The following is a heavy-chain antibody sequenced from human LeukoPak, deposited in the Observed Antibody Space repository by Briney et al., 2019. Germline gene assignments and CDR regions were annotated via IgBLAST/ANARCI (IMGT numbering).Heavy chain of an antibody. Sequence: SSVKVSCKASGGTFSSYAISWVRQAPGQGLEWMGGIIPIIGTANYAQKFQGRVTITADESTSTAYMELSSLRSEDTAVYYCARDAEDTAMASWPWGQGTLVTVSS. CDR1: GGTFSSYA. CDR2: IIPIIGTA. J-gene: IGHJ5*02. D-gene: IGHD5-18*01. V-gene: IGHV1-69*01. CDR3: ARDAEDTAMASWP.